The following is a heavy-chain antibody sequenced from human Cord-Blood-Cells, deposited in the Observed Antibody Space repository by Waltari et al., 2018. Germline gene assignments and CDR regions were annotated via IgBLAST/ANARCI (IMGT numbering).Heavy chain of an antibody. J-gene: IGHJ1*01. V-gene: IGHV3-43*02. CDR2: ISGGGGST. D-gene: IGHD6-19*01. Sequence: EVQLVESGGGVVQPGGSLRLSCAASGFTFDDYAMHWVRQAPGKGLEGVSLISGGGGSTYADSVKGRFTISRDNSKNSLYLQMNSLRTEDTALYYCAKDIGPVAEYFQHWGQGTLVTVSS. CDR1: GFTFDDYA. CDR3: AKDIGPVAEYFQH.